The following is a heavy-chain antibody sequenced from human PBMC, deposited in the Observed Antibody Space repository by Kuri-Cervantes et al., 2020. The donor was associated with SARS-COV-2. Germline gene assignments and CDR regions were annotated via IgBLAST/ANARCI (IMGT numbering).Heavy chain of an antibody. CDR3: AKIAVGVPVVADAFDF. CDR2: INPNGGGT. D-gene: IGHD2-21*01. V-gene: IGHV1-2*02. CDR1: GYTFIDYH. Sequence: ASVKVSCKASGYTFIDYHMHWVRQAPGQGLEWMGWINPNGGGTNYAQKFQGRVTMTSDTSIDTAYMELSGLRSDDTAVYYCAKIAVGVPVVADAFDFWGQGTLVPVSS. J-gene: IGHJ3*01.